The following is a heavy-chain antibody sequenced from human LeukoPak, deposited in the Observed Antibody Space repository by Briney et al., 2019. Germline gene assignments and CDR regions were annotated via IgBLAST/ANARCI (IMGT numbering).Heavy chain of an antibody. J-gene: IGHJ4*02. CDR1: GYTFTSYG. CDR3: ASVVGATILDY. Sequence: ASVTVSCKASGYTFTSYGVSWVRQAPGQGLEWMGWISAYNGNTNYAQKLQGRVTMTTDTSTSTAYMELRSLRSDDTAVYYCASVVGATILDYWGQGTLVTVSS. V-gene: IGHV1-18*01. D-gene: IGHD1-26*01. CDR2: ISAYNGNT.